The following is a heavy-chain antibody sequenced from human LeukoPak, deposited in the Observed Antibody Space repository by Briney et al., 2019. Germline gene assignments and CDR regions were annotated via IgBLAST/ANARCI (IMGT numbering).Heavy chain of an antibody. CDR1: GFTSSDHY. J-gene: IGHJ4*02. CDR3: TRRGLSSFDY. CDR2: IRNKANSYTT. V-gene: IGHV3-72*01. Sequence: GGSLRLSCAASGFTSSDHYMDWVRQAPGKGLEWVGRIRNKANSYTTTYAASVTGRFTISRDDSKNSLYLQMNSLKTEDTAVYYCTRRGLSSFDYWGQGTLVTVSS. D-gene: IGHD3-16*01.